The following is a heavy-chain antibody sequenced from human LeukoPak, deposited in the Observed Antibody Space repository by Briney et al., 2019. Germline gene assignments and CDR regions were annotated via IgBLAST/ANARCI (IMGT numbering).Heavy chain of an antibody. Sequence: GGSLRLSCAASGFSFSNAWMNWVRQAPGKGLEWVSSISSSSNYIYYADSVKGRFPISRDNAKNSLYLQANSLRAEDTAVYYYARGRPLLYSSGWSSDYWGQGALVTVSS. CDR3: ARGRPLLYSSGWSSDY. D-gene: IGHD6-19*01. CDR2: ISSSSNYI. V-gene: IGHV3-21*01. J-gene: IGHJ4*02. CDR1: GFSFSNAW.